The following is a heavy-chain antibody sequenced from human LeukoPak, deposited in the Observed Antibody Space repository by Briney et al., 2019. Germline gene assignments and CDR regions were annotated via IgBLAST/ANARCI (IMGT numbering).Heavy chain of an antibody. CDR2: IHSGGNT. D-gene: IGHD1-7*01. V-gene: IGHV4-39*01. J-gene: IGHJ4*02. Sequence: SETLSLTCSVSGDSISTSNYYWGWIRQPPGKGLEWIGSIHSGGNTDNNPSLRSRVTISVDTSKNQFSLRLSSVTAADTAIYYCARGTTPAAGAYWGQGTLVTVSS. CDR1: GDSISTSNYY. CDR3: ARGTTPAAGAY.